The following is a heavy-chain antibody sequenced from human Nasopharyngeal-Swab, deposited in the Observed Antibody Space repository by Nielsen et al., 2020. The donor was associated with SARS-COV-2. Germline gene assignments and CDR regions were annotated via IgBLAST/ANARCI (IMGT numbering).Heavy chain of an antibody. CDR2: INEDGSST. CDR3: TRAGSFRHDY. J-gene: IGHJ4*02. V-gene: IGHV3-74*01. CDR1: GFTFSSYW. Sequence: GGSLRLSCAASGFTFSSYWMHRVRQAPGKGLVWVSRINEDGSSTSYADSLKGRFTISRDNAKNTLYLQMNSLSAEDTAVYYCTRAGSFRHDYWGQGTLVTVSS. D-gene: IGHD6-13*01.